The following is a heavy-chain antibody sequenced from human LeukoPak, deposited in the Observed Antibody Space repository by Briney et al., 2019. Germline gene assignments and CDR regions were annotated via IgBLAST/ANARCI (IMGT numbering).Heavy chain of an antibody. CDR2: ISGSGGST. J-gene: IGHJ3*02. CDR1: GFTFSSYA. V-gene: IGHV3-23*01. D-gene: IGHD2-15*01. CDR3: AKDLSIHFGYCSGGSCYGDAFDI. Sequence: GGSLRLSCAASGFTFSSYAMSWVRQAPGKGLEWVSAISGSGGSTYYADSVKGRFTISRDNSKNTLYLQMNSLRAEDTAVYYCAKDLSIHFGYCSGGSCYGDAFDIWGQGTMVTVSS.